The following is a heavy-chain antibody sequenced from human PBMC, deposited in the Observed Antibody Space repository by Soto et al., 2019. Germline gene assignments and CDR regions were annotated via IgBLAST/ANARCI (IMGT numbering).Heavy chain of an antibody. Sequence: PGGSLRLSCAASGFTFSSYAMHWVRQAPGKGLEWVAVISYDGSNKYYADSVKGRFTISRDNSKNTLYLQMNRLRAEDTAVYYCARAKSTRGSSWYERLYYYGRAVWGKGATVTVSS. CDR3: ARAKSTRGSSWYERLYYYGRAV. J-gene: IGHJ6*04. CDR1: GFTFSSYA. V-gene: IGHV3-30-3*01. CDR2: ISYDGSNK. D-gene: IGHD6-13*01.